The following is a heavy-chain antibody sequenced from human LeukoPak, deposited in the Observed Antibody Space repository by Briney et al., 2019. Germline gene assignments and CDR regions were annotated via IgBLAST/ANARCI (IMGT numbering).Heavy chain of an antibody. CDR3: AKDGHSYSSSRKFDP. D-gene: IGHD6-6*01. CDR1: GFTFSSYS. J-gene: IGHJ5*02. CDR2: ISSSSSYI. V-gene: IGHV3-21*04. Sequence: TGGSLRLSCAASGFTFSSYSMNWVRQAPGKGLEWVSSISSSSSYIYYADSVKGRFTISRDNAKNSLYLQMNSLRAEDTAVYYCAKDGHSYSSSRKFDPWGQGTLVTVSS.